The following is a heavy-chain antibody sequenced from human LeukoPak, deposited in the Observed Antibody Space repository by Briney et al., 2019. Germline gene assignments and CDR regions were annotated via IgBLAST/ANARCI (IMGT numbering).Heavy chain of an antibody. D-gene: IGHD6-19*01. CDR3: ARGGQWLVEEIYFDY. Sequence: GRSLRLSCAASGFTFSSYAMHWVRQAPGKGLEWVAVISYDGSNKYYADSVKGRFTISRDNSKNTLYLQMNSLRAEDTAVYYCARGGQWLVEEIYFDYWGQGTLVTVSS. CDR2: ISYDGSNK. CDR1: GFTFSSYA. V-gene: IGHV3-30-3*01. J-gene: IGHJ4*02.